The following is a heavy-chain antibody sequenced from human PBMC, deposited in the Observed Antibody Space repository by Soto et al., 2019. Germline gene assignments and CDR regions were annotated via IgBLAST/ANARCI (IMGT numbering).Heavy chain of an antibody. J-gene: IGHJ4*02. CDR2: INAGIGHT. V-gene: IGHV1-3*01. Sequence: ASVKVSCKASGYTFTSYGISWVRQAPGQRLEWMGWINAGIGHTKYSQKFQDRVTITRDTSASTAYMELSSLRSEDTAVYYCAGDTAMASAMGYWGQGTLVTVS. D-gene: IGHD5-18*01. CDR3: AGDTAMASAMGY. CDR1: GYTFTSYG.